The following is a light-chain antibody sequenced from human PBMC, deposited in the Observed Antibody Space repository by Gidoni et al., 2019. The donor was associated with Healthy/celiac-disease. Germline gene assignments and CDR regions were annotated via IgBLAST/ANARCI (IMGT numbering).Light chain of an antibody. Sequence: IVLTQSPATLSLSPGERATLSCRASQSVSSYLAWYQQKPGQAPRLLIYDASNRATGIPARFSCSGSGTDFTLTLSSLEPEDFAVYYCQQRSNWLLTFGGGTKVEIK. CDR3: QQRSNWLLT. V-gene: IGKV3-11*01. CDR2: DAS. CDR1: QSVSSY. J-gene: IGKJ4*01.